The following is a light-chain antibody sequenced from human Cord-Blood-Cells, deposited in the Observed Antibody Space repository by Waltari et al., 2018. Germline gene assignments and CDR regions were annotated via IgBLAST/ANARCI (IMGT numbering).Light chain of an antibody. Sequence: QSALTQPASVSGSPGQSITISCTGTSSDVGGYNYVSCYQQHPGKAPKLMIYDVSKRPSGVCNRFSGSKSGNTASLTISGLQAEDEADYYCSSYTSSSTWVFGGGTKLTVL. V-gene: IGLV2-14*01. CDR3: SSYTSSSTWV. J-gene: IGLJ3*02. CDR1: SSDVGGYNY. CDR2: DVS.